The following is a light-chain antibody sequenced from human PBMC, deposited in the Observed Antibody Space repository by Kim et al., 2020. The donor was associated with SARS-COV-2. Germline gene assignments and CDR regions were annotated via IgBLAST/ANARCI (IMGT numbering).Light chain of an antibody. J-gene: IGLJ3*02. CDR2: NDN. V-gene: IGLV1-44*01. CDR3: ATWDVSLNGWV. CDR1: DCRVGRHL. Sequence: GQRVTIACSGSDCRVGRHLVNWYQQLPGTAPNVFIYNDNQRPSGVPDRFSGSRSGTSASLAISGLQSEDEADYYCATWDVSLNGWVFGGGTQLTVL.